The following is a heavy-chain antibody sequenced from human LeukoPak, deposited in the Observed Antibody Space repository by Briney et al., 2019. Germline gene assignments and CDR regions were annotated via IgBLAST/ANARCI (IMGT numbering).Heavy chain of an antibody. D-gene: IGHD3-9*01. V-gene: IGHV3-48*04. CDR2: ISSSSSTI. Sequence: GGSLRLSCAASGFTFSSYSMNWVCQAPGKGLEWVSYISSSSSTIYYADSVKGRFTISRDNAKNSLYLQMNSLRAEDTAVYYCARGIRYYDILTGHDYWGQGTLVTVSS. J-gene: IGHJ4*02. CDR1: GFTFSSYS. CDR3: ARGIRYYDILTGHDY.